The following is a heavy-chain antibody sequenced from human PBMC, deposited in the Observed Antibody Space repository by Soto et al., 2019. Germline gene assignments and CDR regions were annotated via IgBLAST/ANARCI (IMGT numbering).Heavy chain of an antibody. CDR3: TDGMNV. J-gene: IGHJ6*02. CDR2: IKSKTNGGTT. CDR1: AFSFSNAW. V-gene: IGHV3-15*07. Sequence: GGSLRLSCAASAFSFSNAWMNWVRQAPGKGLEWVGRIKSKTNGGTTDYAAPVKGRFSISRDDSKSTLYLQMNSLQTEDTAVYYCTDGMNVWGQGTTVTVSS.